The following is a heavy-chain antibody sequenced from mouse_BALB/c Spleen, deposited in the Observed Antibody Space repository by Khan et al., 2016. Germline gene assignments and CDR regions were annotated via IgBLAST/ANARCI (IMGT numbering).Heavy chain of an antibody. V-gene: IGHV3-2*02. CDR1: GYSITSDYV. Sequence: EVQLQESGPGLMKPSQSLSLTCTVTGYSITSDYVWNWIRQFPGNKLEWMGYIIYSGSTTYTPSLKSRISITRDTSKNQFFLQLNSVTIEDTATYYCASDGPNYAMDYWGQGTSVTVSS. J-gene: IGHJ4*01. D-gene: IGHD2-3*01. CDR2: IIYSGST. CDR3: ASDGPNYAMDY.